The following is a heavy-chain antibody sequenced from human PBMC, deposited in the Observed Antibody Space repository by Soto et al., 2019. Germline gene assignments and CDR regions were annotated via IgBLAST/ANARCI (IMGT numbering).Heavy chain of an antibody. V-gene: IGHV3-53*01. CDR2: IYTHGST. J-gene: IGHJ4*02. CDR1: GLTVINNC. CDR3: ARGVYDSSGYFTRGFDY. D-gene: IGHD3-22*01. Sequence: GRPLRLSWAASGLTVINNCMSWVRQAQGKGLEWVSHIYTHGSTYYADSVKGRFTISRDNSKNALHLQVNSLRAEDTAVYYCARGVYDSSGYFTRGFDYWGQGTLVTVPQ.